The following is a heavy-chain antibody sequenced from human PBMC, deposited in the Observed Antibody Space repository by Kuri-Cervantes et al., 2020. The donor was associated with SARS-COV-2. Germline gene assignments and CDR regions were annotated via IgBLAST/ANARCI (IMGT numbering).Heavy chain of an antibody. J-gene: IGHJ4*02. CDR1: GFSISSIYY. V-gene: IGHV4-38-2*02. CDR2: ISHSGSA. Sequence: GSLRLSCTVSGFSISSIYYWGWIRQPPGKGLEWIGDISHSGSAYYNPSLQSRLTISVDTSKNQFSLKLSSVTAADTAVYYCARGIIWFGELLYYFDYWGQGTLVTVSS. D-gene: IGHD3-10*01. CDR3: ARGIIWFGELLYYFDY.